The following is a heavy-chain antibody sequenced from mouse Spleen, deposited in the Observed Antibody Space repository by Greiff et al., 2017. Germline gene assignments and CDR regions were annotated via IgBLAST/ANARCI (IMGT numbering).Heavy chain of an antibody. CDR2: ISSGSSTI. J-gene: IGHJ2*01. CDR1: GFTFSDYG. V-gene: IGHV5-17*01. Sequence: DVQLVESGGGLVKPGGSLKLSCAASGFTFSDYGMHWVRQAPEKGLEWVAYISSGSSTIYYADTVKGRFTISRDNAKNTLFLQMTSLRSEDTAMYYWARNYGSYFDYWGQGTTRTVSS. D-gene: IGHD1-2*01. CDR3: ARNYGSYFDY.